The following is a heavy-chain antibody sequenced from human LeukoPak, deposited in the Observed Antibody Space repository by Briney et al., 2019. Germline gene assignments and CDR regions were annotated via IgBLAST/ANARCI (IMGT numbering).Heavy chain of an antibody. CDR1: GYSISSGYY. J-gene: IGHJ5*02. V-gene: IGHV4-38-2*02. CDR2: IYHSGST. Sequence: PSETLSLTCAVSGYSISSGYYWGWIRQPPGKGLEWIGSIYHSGSTYYNPSLKSRVTISVDTSKNQFSLKLSSVTAADTAVYYCAREDTRGNWFDPWGQGTLVTVSS. D-gene: IGHD5-18*01. CDR3: AREDTRGNWFDP.